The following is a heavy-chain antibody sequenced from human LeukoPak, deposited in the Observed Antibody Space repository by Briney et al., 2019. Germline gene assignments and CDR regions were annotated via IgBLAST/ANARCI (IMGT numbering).Heavy chain of an antibody. D-gene: IGHD3-22*01. CDR3: AKDVYYYDSSGYHYYYYMDV. CDR1: GFTFSSYA. Sequence: PGGSLRLSCAASGFTFSSYAMSWVRQAPGKGLEWVSAISGSGGSTYYADSVKGRFTISRNNSKNTLYLQMNSLRAEDTAVYYCAKDVYYYDSSGYHYYYYMDVWGKGTTVTVSS. J-gene: IGHJ6*03. CDR2: ISGSGGST. V-gene: IGHV3-23*01.